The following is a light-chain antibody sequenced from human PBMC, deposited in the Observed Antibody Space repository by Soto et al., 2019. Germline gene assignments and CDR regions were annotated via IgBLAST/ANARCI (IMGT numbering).Light chain of an antibody. J-gene: IGLJ2*01. V-gene: IGLV1-44*01. Sequence: QSVLSQPPSASGTPGQRVIISCSGSNSNIGRNTVNWYQLLPGTAPQLLIYTNNQRPSGVPDRFSASKSGTSASLAISGLQSEDEADYYCAAWDASLNGPVFGGGTKLTVL. CDR1: NSNIGRNT. CDR3: AAWDASLNGPV. CDR2: TNN.